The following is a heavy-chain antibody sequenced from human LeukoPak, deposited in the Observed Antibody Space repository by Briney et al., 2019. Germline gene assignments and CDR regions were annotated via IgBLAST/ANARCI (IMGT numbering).Heavy chain of an antibody. CDR2: IWYDGNSK. CDR3: AKDRSGTWSYDL. D-gene: IGHD2-15*01. V-gene: IGHV3-30*02. J-gene: IGHJ5*02. Sequence: QPGGSLRLSCAASGFTFSSYAMHWVRRAPGKGLEWVTFIWYDGNSKHYADSVKGRFTISRDNSKSTLYLQMDSLRVEDTAVYYCAKDRSGTWSYDLWGQGTLVTVSS. CDR1: GFTFSSYA.